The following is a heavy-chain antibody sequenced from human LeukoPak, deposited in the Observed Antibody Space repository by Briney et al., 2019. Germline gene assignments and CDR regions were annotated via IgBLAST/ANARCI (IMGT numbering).Heavy chain of an antibody. Sequence: GGSLRLSCAASGFTFSSYAMHWVRQAPGKGLEWVAVISYDGSNKYYADSVKGRFTISRDNSKNTLYLQMNSLRAEDTAVYYCARAGYSMDTEYFQHWGQGTLVTVSS. V-gene: IGHV3-30-3*01. CDR1: GFTFSSYA. J-gene: IGHJ1*01. D-gene: IGHD5-18*01. CDR3: ARAGYSMDTEYFQH. CDR2: ISYDGSNK.